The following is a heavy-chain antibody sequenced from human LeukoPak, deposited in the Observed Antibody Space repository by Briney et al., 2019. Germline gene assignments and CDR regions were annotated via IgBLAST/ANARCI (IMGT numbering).Heavy chain of an antibody. J-gene: IGHJ6*03. V-gene: IGHV1-69*06. CDR2: IVPIFGTP. Sequence: SVKVSCKTSGGTLNSYAISWVRQAPEQGLKWMGGIVPIFGTPSYAQKFQGRVTISADTSTGTAYMELSSLRSEDTAIHFCARGGHTAMVLYYYYMDVWGNGTTVTVSS. D-gene: IGHD5-18*01. CDR3: ARGGHTAMVLYYYYMDV. CDR1: GGTLNSYA.